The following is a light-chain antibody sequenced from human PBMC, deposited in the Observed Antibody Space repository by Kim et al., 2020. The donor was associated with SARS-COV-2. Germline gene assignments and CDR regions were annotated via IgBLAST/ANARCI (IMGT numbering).Light chain of an antibody. J-gene: IGLJ2*01. CDR2: RNS. CDR1: SSNIGNNY. CDR3: AVWDGSLSSVL. Sequence: QSVLTQPPSASGTPGQRVTISCSGSSSNIGNNYVYWYQKLTGTAPKLLIYRNSKRPSGVPDRFSGSKSGTSASQAISGRRSEDEADYYCAVWDGSLSSVLFGGGTKLTVL. V-gene: IGLV1-47*01.